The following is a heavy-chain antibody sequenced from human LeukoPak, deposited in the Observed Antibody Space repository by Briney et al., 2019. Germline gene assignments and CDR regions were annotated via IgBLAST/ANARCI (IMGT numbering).Heavy chain of an antibody. Sequence: SETLPLTCTVSGGSISSYYWSWIRQPPGKGLEWIGYIYYSGSTNYNPSLKSRVTISVDTSKNQFSLKLSSVTAADTAVYYCARDRGYDILTGYYAFAFDIWGQGTIVTVSS. J-gene: IGHJ3*02. V-gene: IGHV4-59*01. CDR3: ARDRGYDILTGYYAFAFDI. D-gene: IGHD3-9*01. CDR1: GGSISSYY. CDR2: IYYSGST.